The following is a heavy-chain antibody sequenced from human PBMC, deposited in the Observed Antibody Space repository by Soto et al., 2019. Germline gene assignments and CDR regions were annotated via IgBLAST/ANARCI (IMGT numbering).Heavy chain of an antibody. J-gene: IGHJ6*02. V-gene: IGHV3-74*01. CDR3: AGALENPYFYYGLNV. CDR1: GFTFSSYW. Sequence: GGSLRLSCAASGFTFSSYWMHWVRQAPGKGLVWVSRINSDGGIKHYVDSVKGRFTISRDNSKNTLYLQMNSLRVEDTATYYCAGALENPYFYYGLNVWGQGTTVTVSS. D-gene: IGHD1-1*01. CDR2: INSDGGIK.